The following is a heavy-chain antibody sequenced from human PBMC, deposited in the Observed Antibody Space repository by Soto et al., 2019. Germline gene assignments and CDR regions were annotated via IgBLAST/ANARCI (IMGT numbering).Heavy chain of an antibody. CDR1: GYTFTSYG. V-gene: IGHV1-18*01. Sequence: ASVKVSCKASGYTFTSYGISWVRQAPGQGLEWMGWISAYNGNTNYAQKLQGRVTMTTDTSTSTAYMELRSLRSDDTAVYYCARVPGYCSGGSCFDYWGQGTLVTVSS. CDR3: ARVPGYCSGGSCFDY. CDR2: ISAYNGNT. J-gene: IGHJ4*02. D-gene: IGHD2-15*01.